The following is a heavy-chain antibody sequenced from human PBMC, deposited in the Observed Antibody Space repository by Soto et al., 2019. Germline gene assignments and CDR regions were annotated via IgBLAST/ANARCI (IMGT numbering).Heavy chain of an antibody. CDR3: ASMGYHYGSGSYPLDY. CDR2: IYHSGST. CDR1: GGSISSSNW. V-gene: IGHV4-4*02. D-gene: IGHD3-10*01. J-gene: IGHJ4*02. Sequence: SETLSLTCAVSGGSISSSNWWSWVRQPPGKGLEWIGEIYHSGSTHYNPSLKSRVTISLDTSNNQFSLNLRSVTAADTAVYYCASMGYHYGSGSYPLDYWGQGTLVTVSS.